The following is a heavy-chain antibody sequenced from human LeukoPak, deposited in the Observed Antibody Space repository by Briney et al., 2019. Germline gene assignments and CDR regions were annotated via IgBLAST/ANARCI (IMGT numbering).Heavy chain of an antibody. V-gene: IGHV3-11*01. Sequence: GGSLRLSCAASGFIFSDYYMSWIRQAPGKGLEWVSYISSSGTTIYYADSVKGRFTISRDNAKNSLYLQMNSLRAEDTAVYYCARELPLTGYSSGWYLGPLDYWGQGTLVTVSS. CDR3: ARELPLTGYSSGWYLGPLDY. J-gene: IGHJ4*02. CDR1: GFIFSDYY. D-gene: IGHD6-19*01. CDR2: ISSSGTTI.